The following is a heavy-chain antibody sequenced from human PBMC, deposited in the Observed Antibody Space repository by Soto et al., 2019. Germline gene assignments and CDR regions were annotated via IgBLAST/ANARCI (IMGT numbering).Heavy chain of an antibody. J-gene: IGHJ4*02. CDR2: IYYSGSS. V-gene: IGHV4-31*03. Sequence: QVQLQESGPGLVKPSQTLSLTCTVSGGSISSGGYYWSWIRQHPGKGLEWIGYIYYSGSSYYNPSLKSRVTISVDTSKNQFSLKLSSVTAADTAVYYCAISYYDILTGYSGLDYWGQGTLGTVSS. CDR3: AISYYDILTGYSGLDY. CDR1: GGSISSGGYY. D-gene: IGHD3-9*01.